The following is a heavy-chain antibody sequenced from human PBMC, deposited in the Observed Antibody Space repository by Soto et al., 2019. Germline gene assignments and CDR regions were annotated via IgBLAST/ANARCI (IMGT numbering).Heavy chain of an antibody. CDR1: GFTFSIAW. CDR2: MKSKTDGGAT. D-gene: IGHD6-13*01. V-gene: IGHV3-15*07. CDR3: TRRIAVAGTYYFDY. J-gene: IGHJ4*02. Sequence: PGGSLRLSCAASGFTFSIAWMNWVRQAPGKGLEWVGRMKSKTDGGATNYAAPVKGRFTISRDDSKNTLYLQMNSLKTEDTAVYYCTRRIAVAGTYYFDYWGQGTLVTVSS.